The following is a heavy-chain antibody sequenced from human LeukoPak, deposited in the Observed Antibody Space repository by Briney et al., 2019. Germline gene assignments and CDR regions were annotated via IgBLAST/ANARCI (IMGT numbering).Heavy chain of an antibody. V-gene: IGHV4-59*01. CDR2: IYYSGNT. CDR1: GGSITGYY. Sequence: PSETLSLTCSVSGGSITGYYCSWVRQPPGKGLESVGYIYYSGNTKYNPSPKSRAPISVDTSNNHFSLKLSSGTAADTAMYYCATDHGDSKIRGWGQGTLVTVSS. D-gene: IGHD2-21*02. CDR3: ATDHGDSKIRG. J-gene: IGHJ4*02.